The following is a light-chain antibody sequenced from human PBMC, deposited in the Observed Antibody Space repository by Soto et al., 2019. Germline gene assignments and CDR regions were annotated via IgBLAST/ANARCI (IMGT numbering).Light chain of an antibody. V-gene: IGKV3-11*01. CDR1: QSVSSY. J-gene: IGKJ1*01. CDR2: DAS. Sequence: QSPATLSLSPGERATLSCRASQSVSSYLAWYQQNPGQAPRLLIYDASNRATGIPARFSGSGSGTDFTLTISSLLTEDLAVYFCQRRSNSQSFGLGITVDI. CDR3: QRRSNSQS.